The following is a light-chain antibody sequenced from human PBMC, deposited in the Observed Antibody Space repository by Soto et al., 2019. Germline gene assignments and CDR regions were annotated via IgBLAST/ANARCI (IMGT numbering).Light chain of an antibody. J-gene: IGKJ1*01. CDR3: VQATPFPRT. V-gene: IGKV2-24*01. CDR1: QSLVHRNGTTY. Sequence: DIVMTQTALSSPVTLGQPASISCRASQSLVHRNGTTYLNWLRQRPVHPPKLLISWVSIRVSGVTDSFSGSGAGTDFTLTISRVEAEDVGLYYCVQATPFPRTFGQGTK. CDR2: WVS.